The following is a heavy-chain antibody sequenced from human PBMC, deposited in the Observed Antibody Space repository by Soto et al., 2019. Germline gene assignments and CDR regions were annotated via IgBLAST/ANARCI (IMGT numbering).Heavy chain of an antibody. CDR3: ARVHTVTTLAAYYYYYMDV. V-gene: IGHV1-18*01. D-gene: IGHD4-4*01. Sequence: ASVKVSCKASGYTFTSYGISWVQQAPGQGLEWMGWISAYNGNTNYAQKLQGRVTMTTDTSTSTAYMELRSLRSDDTAVYYCARVHTVTTLAAYYYYYMDVWGKGTTVTVSS. CDR1: GYTFTSYG. J-gene: IGHJ6*03. CDR2: ISAYNGNT.